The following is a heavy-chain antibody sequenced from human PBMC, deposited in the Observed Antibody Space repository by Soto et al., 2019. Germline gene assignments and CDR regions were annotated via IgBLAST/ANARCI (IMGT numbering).Heavy chain of an antibody. D-gene: IGHD3-10*01. CDR3: ARDLGSWGSYYTSESMEV. Sequence: GGSLRLSCAASGFTFGSSGMHWVRQAPGKGLAWVAVIWYDGSNKYYADSVKGRFTISRDNSKNTLYLHMNSLRAEDPAVYYCARDLGSWGSYYTSESMEVWGQGTRVRISS. CDR1: GFTFGSSG. V-gene: IGHV3-33*01. CDR2: IWYDGSNK. J-gene: IGHJ6*02.